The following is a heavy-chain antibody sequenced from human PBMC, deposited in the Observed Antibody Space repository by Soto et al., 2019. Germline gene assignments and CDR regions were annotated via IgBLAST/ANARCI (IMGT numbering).Heavy chain of an antibody. CDR3: ARGVYDSSGYYPSWFDY. CDR2: IHYSGST. J-gene: IGHJ4*02. Sequence: QVQLQESGPGLVKPSETLSLTCIVSGGSISSYFWSWIRQPPGKGLEWVGFIHYSGSTNYNPSLESRGTISLDTSKNQFSLKLTAVTAADTAVYYCARGVYDSSGYYPSWFDYWGQGTLVTVSS. CDR1: GGSISSYF. D-gene: IGHD3-22*01. V-gene: IGHV4-59*01.